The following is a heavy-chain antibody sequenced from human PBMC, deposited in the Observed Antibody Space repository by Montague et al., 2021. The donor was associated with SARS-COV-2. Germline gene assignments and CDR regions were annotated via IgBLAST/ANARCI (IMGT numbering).Heavy chain of an antibody. CDR3: ARGVVAAPDTGDH. D-gene: IGHD6-13*01. CDR1: GDSISGFY. J-gene: IGHJ4*02. CDR2: SYYSGIT. V-gene: IGHV4-59*13. Sequence: SETLSLTCTVSGDSISGFYWNWIRQPPGKGLEWIGKSYYSGITNYNPSLKSRVTISVDTSKNQFYLKLISVTAADTALYYCARGVVAAPDTGDHWGQGTLVTDS.